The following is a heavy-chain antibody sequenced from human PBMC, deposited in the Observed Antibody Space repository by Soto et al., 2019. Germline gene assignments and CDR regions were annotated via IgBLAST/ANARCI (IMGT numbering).Heavy chain of an antibody. D-gene: IGHD3-3*01. J-gene: IGHJ5*02. CDR2: ISAYNGNT. CDR3: ARDSLGNTIFGVADYGGAAYNWFDP. V-gene: IGHV1-18*01. Sequence: QVQLVQSGAEVKKPGASVKVSCKASGYTFTSYGISWVRQAPGQGLEWMGWISAYNGNTNYAQKLQGRVTMTTDTSTSTAYMELRSLRSDDTAVYYCARDSLGNTIFGVADYGGAAYNWFDPWGQGTLVTVSS. CDR1: GYTFTSYG.